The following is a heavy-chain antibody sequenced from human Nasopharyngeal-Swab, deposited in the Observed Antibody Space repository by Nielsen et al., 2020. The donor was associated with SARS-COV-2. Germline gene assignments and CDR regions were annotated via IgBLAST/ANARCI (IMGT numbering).Heavy chain of an antibody. CDR1: GFTFSSYS. CDR2: ISSSSSTI. J-gene: IGHJ6*02. Sequence: GESLKISCAASGFTFSSYSMNWVRQAPGKGLEWVSYISSSSSTIYYADSVKGRFTISRDNAKNSLYLQMNSLRAEDTAVYYCARDRANPSPGYYYYGMDVWGQGTTVTVSS. V-gene: IGHV3-48*04. CDR3: ARDRANPSPGYYYYGMDV.